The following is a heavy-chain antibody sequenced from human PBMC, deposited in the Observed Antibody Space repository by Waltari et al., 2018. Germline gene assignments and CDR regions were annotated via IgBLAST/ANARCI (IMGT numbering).Heavy chain of an antibody. Sequence: QVQLQQWGTGLLKPSETLSLTCAVYGGSFSGYYWRWIRPPPGKGLEWIGEINHSGSTNYNPSLKSRVTISVDTSKNQFSLKLSSVTAADTAVYYCARSIVGAIPYYFDYWGQGTLVTVSS. CDR3: ARSIVGAIPYYFDY. CDR2: INHSGST. D-gene: IGHD1-26*01. CDR1: GGSFSGYY. V-gene: IGHV4-34*01. J-gene: IGHJ4*02.